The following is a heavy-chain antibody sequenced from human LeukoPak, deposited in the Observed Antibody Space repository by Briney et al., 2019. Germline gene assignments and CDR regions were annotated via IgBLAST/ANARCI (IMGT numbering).Heavy chain of an antibody. J-gene: IGHJ3*02. D-gene: IGHD3-10*01. CDR1: GYTFTSYD. Sequence: ASVKVSCKASGYTFTSYDINWVRQATGQGLEWMGWMNPNSGNTGYAQKFQGRVTMTRNTSISTAYMELSSLRSEDTAAYYCARGKYYYGSGSYAFDIWGQGTMVTVSS. CDR3: ARGKYYYGSGSYAFDI. CDR2: MNPNSGNT. V-gene: IGHV1-8*01.